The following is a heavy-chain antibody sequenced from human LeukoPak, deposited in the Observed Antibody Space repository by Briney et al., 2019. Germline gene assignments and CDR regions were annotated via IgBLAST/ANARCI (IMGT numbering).Heavy chain of an antibody. Sequence: GGSLRLSCAASGFTFSSYSMNWVRQAPGKGLEWVSSISSSSSYIYYADSVKGRFTISRDNAKNSLYLQVNSLRAEDTAVYYCARDGGYYGDYPPYWGQGTLVTVSS. CDR2: ISSSSSYI. J-gene: IGHJ4*02. D-gene: IGHD4-17*01. CDR3: ARDGGYYGDYPPY. CDR1: GFTFSSYS. V-gene: IGHV3-21*01.